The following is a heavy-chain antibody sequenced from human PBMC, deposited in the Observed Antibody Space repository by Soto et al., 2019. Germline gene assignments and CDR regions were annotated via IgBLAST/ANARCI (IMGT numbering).Heavy chain of an antibody. Sequence: PGESLKISCKGSGYSFTSYWIGWVRQMPGKGLEWMGIIYPGDSDTRYSPSFQGQVTISADKSISTAYLQWSSLKASDTAMYYCARMKVVPAVNDNYYMDVWGKGTTVTVSS. V-gene: IGHV5-51*01. D-gene: IGHD2-2*01. J-gene: IGHJ6*03. CDR2: IYPGDSDT. CDR3: ARMKVVPAVNDNYYMDV. CDR1: GYSFTSYW.